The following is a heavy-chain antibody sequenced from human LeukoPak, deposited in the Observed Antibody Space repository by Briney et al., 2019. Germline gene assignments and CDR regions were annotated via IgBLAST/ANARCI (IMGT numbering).Heavy chain of an antibody. J-gene: IGHJ4*02. CDR3: AKDRDGGSNTRAKGFDY. D-gene: IGHD3-10*01. CDR2: ISAGGGTT. Sequence: GGSLRLSCAASGFTFSGYAMSWVRQAPGKGLEWVSAISAGGGTTYYADSVKGRFTISRDKSTSTLFLQMHSLRVEDTALYYCAKDRDGGSNTRAKGFDYWGQGTPVTVSS. CDR1: GFTFSGYA. V-gene: IGHV3-23*01.